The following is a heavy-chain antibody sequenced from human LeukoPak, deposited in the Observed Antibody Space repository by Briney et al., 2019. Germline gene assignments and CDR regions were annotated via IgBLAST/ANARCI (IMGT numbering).Heavy chain of an antibody. D-gene: IGHD6-13*01. CDR1: GVTFEDYY. J-gene: IGHJ4*02. V-gene: IGHV3-11*04. CDR2: ISSSGSML. Sequence: GGSLRLSCTGSGVTFEDYYMSWVRQAPGKGLEWVSYISSSGSMLHYADSVEGRFTISRDNAKNSLYLQMSSLRVEDTAVYYCTRRPYSSSWYYFDYWGQGTLVTVSS. CDR3: TRRPYSSSWYYFDY.